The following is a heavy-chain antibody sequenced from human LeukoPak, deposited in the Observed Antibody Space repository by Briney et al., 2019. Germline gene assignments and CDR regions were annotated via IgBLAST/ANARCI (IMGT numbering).Heavy chain of an antibody. J-gene: IGHJ4*02. CDR1: GFIFNAYA. D-gene: IGHD2-2*01. V-gene: IGHV3-23*01. CDR2: ISSRSVT. Sequence: GGSLRLSCAASGFIFNAYAMTWVRQAPGKGLEWVSGISSRSVTYHADSVKGRFTISRDNSRDTLYLQMNSLRAEDTAVYYCTTDPKGYCSSTSCDDYWGQGTLVTVSS. CDR3: TTDPKGYCSSTSCDDY.